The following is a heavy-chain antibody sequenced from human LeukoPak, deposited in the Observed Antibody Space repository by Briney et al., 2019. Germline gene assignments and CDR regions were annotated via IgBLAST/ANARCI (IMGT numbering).Heavy chain of an antibody. CDR3: AKDPYYYDSSGYGDY. J-gene: IGHJ4*02. CDR2: ISGSGCST. V-gene: IGHV3-23*01. D-gene: IGHD3-22*01. Sequence: GGSLRLSCVASGFTFSSHAMSWVRQAPGKGLAWVSAISGSGCSTYYADSVKGRFTISRDNSNNTLYLQMNSLRAEDTAVYYCAKDPYYYDSSGYGDYWGQGTLVTVSS. CDR1: GFTFSSHA.